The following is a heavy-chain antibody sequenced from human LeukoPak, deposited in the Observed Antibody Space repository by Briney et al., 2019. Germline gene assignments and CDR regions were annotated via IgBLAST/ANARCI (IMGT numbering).Heavy chain of an antibody. CDR1: GGSISSGSYY. J-gene: IGHJ1*01. Sequence: SQTLSLTCTVSGGSISSGSYYRSWIRQPAGKVLEWIGRIYTSGSTNYNPSLKSRVTISVDTSKNQFSLKLSSVTAADTAEYYCARYGLDSMGHQIRPEYFQHWGQGTLVTVSS. D-gene: IGHD3/OR15-3a*01. CDR3: ARYGLDSMGHQIRPEYFQH. CDR2: IYTSGST. V-gene: IGHV4-61*02.